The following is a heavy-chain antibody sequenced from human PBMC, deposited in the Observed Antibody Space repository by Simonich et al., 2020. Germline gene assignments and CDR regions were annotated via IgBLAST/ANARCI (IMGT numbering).Heavy chain of an antibody. Sequence: QVQLVQSGAEVKKPGASVKVSCKASGYTFTGSYMHWGRQAPGKGLEWRGRINPTSGGTNYAQKFQGRGTMTRDTSISTAYMGLSRLRSDDTAVYYCARARLYSSSHAFDIWGQGTMVTVSS. J-gene: IGHJ3*02. CDR1: GYTFTGSY. CDR2: INPTSGGT. D-gene: IGHD6-6*01. CDR3: ARARLYSSSHAFDI. V-gene: IGHV1-2*02.